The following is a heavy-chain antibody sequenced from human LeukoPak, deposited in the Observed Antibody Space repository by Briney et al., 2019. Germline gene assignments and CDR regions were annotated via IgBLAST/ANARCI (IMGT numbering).Heavy chain of an antibody. CDR1: GGSFSGYY. V-gene: IGHV4-34*01. CDR2: INHSGGT. D-gene: IGHD3-9*01. J-gene: IGHJ3*02. Sequence: SETLSLTCAVYGGSFSGYYWSWIRQPPGKGLEWIGEINHSGGTNYNPSLKSRVTISVDTSKNQFSLKLSSVTAADTAVYYCARDDKQSDAFDIWGQGTMVTVSS. CDR3: ARDDKQSDAFDI.